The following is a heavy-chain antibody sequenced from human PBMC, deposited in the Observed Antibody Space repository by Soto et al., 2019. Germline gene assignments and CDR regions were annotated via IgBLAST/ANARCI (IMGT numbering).Heavy chain of an antibody. CDR1: GGTFSSYA. CDR3: ARVGKLYYDFWSGYYTEDYFQH. CDR2: IIPIFGTA. J-gene: IGHJ1*01. D-gene: IGHD3-3*01. V-gene: IGHV1-69*13. Sequence: GASVKVSCKASGGTFSSYAISWVRQAPGQGLEWMGGIIPIFGTANYAQKFQGRVTITADESTSTAYMELSSLRSEDTAVYYCARVGKLYYDFWSGYYTEDYFQHWGQGTLVTVSS.